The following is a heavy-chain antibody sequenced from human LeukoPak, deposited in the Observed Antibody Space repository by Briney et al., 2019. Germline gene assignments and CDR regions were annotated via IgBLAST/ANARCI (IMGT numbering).Heavy chain of an antibody. Sequence: GGSLRLSCAASGFTFSSYAMHWVRQAPGEGLEWVAVISYDGSNKYYADSVKGRFTISRDNSKNTLYLQMNSLRAEDTAVYYCARDIVVVVAADEADYWGQGTLVTVSS. V-gene: IGHV3-30-3*01. J-gene: IGHJ4*02. CDR1: GFTFSSYA. CDR2: ISYDGSNK. D-gene: IGHD2-15*01. CDR3: ARDIVVVVAADEADY.